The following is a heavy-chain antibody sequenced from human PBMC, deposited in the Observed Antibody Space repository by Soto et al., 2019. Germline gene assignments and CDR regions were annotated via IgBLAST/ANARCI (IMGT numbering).Heavy chain of an antibody. CDR2: IYYSRST. D-gene: IGHD6-6*01. J-gene: IGHJ5*02. Sequence: SETLSLTCTVSGSSISSYYWSWIRQPPGKGLEWIGYIYYSRSTNYNPSLKSRVTISVDTSKNQFSLKLSSVTAADTAVYYCARLYSGSSGWFDPWGQGTLVTVSS. V-gene: IGHV4-59*01. CDR1: GSSISSYY. CDR3: ARLYSGSSGWFDP.